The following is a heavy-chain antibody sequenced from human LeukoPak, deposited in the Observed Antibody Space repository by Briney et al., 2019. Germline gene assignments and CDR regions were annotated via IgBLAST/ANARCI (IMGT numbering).Heavy chain of an antibody. V-gene: IGHV4-34*01. D-gene: IGHD4-23*01. CDR2: INHSGST. Sequence: SETLSLTCAVYGGSFSGYYWSWIRQPPGKGLEWIGEINHSGSTNYNPSLKSRVTISVDTSKNQFSLKLSSVTAADTAVYYCARDPHSYGGKPHWFDPWGQGTLVTVSS. J-gene: IGHJ5*02. CDR3: ARDPHSYGGKPHWFDP. CDR1: GGSFSGYY.